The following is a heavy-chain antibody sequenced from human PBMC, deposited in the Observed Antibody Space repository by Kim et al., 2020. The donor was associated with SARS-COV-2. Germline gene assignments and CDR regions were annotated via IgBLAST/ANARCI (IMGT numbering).Heavy chain of an antibody. D-gene: IGHD6-19*01. CDR2: ITNNNGTI. CDR3: AKDHPRPGWPTFGD. CDR1: GFAVYRFA. J-gene: IGHJ4*02. V-gene: IGHV3-23*01. Sequence: GGSLRLSCAASGFAVYRFAMNWVRQAPGKGLEWISDITNNNGTIYYQDSVKGRFTISRDESKNVVYLHMNSLRVEDTAVYYCAKDHPRPGWPTFGDWGQGTLVAVSS.